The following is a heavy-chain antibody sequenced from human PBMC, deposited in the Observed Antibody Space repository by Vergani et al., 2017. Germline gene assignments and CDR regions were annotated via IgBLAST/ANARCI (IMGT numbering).Heavy chain of an antibody. CDR1: GYTFTSYA. J-gene: IGHJ4*02. V-gene: IGHV1-3*01. CDR3: ARDSRDYGDYVDY. CDR2: INAGNGNT. D-gene: IGHD4-17*01. Sequence: QVQLVQSGAEVKKPGASVKVSCKASGYTFTSYAMHWVRQAPGQRLEWMGWINAGNGNTKYSQKFQGRVTITRDTSASTAYMELSSLRSEDTAVYYCARDSRDYGDYVDYWGQGTLVTVSS.